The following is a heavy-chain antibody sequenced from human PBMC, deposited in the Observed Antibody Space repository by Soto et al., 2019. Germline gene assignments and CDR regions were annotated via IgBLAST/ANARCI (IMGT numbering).Heavy chain of an antibody. J-gene: IGHJ3*01. CDR1: GFTFSXXX. D-gene: IGHD6-19*01. CDR2: ISGSGGGA. Sequence: EVQXLESXXXXXRPGGSLRLSCAAXGFTFSXXXXNWVRQAPGKGXXXVXVISGSGGGAYYADSVQGRFTISRDNSKNTLYLQMNSLRAEDTAIYYCVREGSGWYSRGSFDFWGRGTMVTVSS. V-gene: IGHV3-23*01. CDR3: VREGSGWYSRGSFDF.